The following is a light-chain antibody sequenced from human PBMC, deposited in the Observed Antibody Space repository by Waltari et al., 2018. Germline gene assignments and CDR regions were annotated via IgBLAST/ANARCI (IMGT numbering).Light chain of an antibody. J-gene: IGLJ3*02. CDR2: DAT. CDR3: SSYTPTSFWV. V-gene: IGLV2-11*01. Sequence: QSALTQPRSVSGSSGQSVTISCSGSRSDVGVYGFISWYQHHPDKAPKLIIYDATKRPSGVRDRFSGSKSGNAASLTISGLQADDEADYYCSSYTPTSFWVFGGGTKLTVL. CDR1: RSDVGVYGF.